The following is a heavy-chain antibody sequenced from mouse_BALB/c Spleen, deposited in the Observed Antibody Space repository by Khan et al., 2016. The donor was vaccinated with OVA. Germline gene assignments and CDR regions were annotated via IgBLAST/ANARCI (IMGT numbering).Heavy chain of an antibody. CDR3: ARQPYYHYNGMDY. CDR1: GFSLTNYG. D-gene: IGHD2-10*01. CDR2: IWSDGST. J-gene: IGHJ4*01. Sequence: VQLVESGPGLVAPSQSLSITCTISGFSLTNYGIHWVRQPPGKGLEWLVVIWSDGSTTYNSALKSRLTITKDNSKSQVFLKMNSLQTDDTAIYFCARQPYYHYNGMDYWGQGTSVTVSS. V-gene: IGHV2-6-1*01.